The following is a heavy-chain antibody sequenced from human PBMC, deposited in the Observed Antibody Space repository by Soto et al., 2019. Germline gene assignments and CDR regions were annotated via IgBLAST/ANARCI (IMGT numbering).Heavy chain of an antibody. Sequence: SETLSLTCAVSGGSISRSNWWSWVRQPPGKGLEWIGEIYHSGSTNYNPSLKSRVTISVDKSKNQFSLKLSSPTAADTAVYYCARSITFDWLFFDNWGQGSLVTVSS. CDR3: ARSITFDWLFFDN. J-gene: IGHJ4*02. CDR2: IYHSGST. D-gene: IGHD3-9*01. CDR1: GGSISRSNW. V-gene: IGHV4-4*02.